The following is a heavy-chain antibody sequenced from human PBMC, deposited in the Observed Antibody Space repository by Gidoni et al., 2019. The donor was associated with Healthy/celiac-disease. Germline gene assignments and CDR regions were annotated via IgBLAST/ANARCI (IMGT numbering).Heavy chain of an antibody. CDR1: VFPFSSDG. CDR2: IWYDGSNK. V-gene: IGHV3-33*01. J-gene: IGHJ4*02. CDR3: ARDGGYSSSWLDY. D-gene: IGHD6-13*01. Sequence: QVQLVESGGCVVQPGGSLRLSCSAAVFPFSSDGMHWVRQAPGKVLEWVAVIWYDGSNKYYADSVKGRFTISRDNSKNPLYLQMNSLRAEDTAVYYCARDGGYSSSWLDYWGQGTLVTVSS.